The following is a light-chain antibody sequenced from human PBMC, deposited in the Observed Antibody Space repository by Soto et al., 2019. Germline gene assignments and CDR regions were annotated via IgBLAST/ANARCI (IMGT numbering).Light chain of an antibody. CDR1: QGIRHQ. CDR2: AAS. J-gene: IGKJ4*01. CDR3: QQYNAYPLT. Sequence: DIQVTQSPSSLSASVGDRVTITCQTSQGIRHQLAWFQLKPGKAPKSLINAASSLQSGVPSRFSGSGSERDVTLTISSLQPEDFATYYCQQYNAYPLTFGGVTKVEI. V-gene: IGKV1-16*01.